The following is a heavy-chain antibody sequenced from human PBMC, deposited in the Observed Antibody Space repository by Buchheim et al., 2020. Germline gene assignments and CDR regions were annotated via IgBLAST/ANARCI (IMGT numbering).Heavy chain of an antibody. Sequence: QVQLVESGGGVVQPGRSLRLSCAASGISFSRYSMHWVRQAPGKGLEWVAVISDDATRTNYADSVRGRFTISRDNSRNTLYLQMVSLRLDDTAVFYCASDLSGGGLDYWGQGTL. CDR1: GISFSRYS. V-gene: IGHV3-30*04. J-gene: IGHJ4*02. CDR3: ASDLSGGGLDY. D-gene: IGHD2-15*01. CDR2: ISDDATRT.